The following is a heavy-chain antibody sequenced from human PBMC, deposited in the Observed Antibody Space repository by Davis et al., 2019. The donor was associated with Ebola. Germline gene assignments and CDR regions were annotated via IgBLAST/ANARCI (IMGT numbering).Heavy chain of an antibody. Sequence: HSHSHSLTRAISGDSVFGTNGAWNWIRQSPSRGLEWLGWTYYTCKWNSDYAVSVKSRITINPDTSKNQLSLQLNSVTPEDTAVYFCARGWLRRGLDAWGEGTAVTVSS. D-gene: IGHD3-10*01. J-gene: IGHJ6*04. V-gene: IGHV6-1*01. CDR3: ARGWLRRGLDA. CDR1: GDSVFGTNGA. CDR2: TYYTCKWNS.